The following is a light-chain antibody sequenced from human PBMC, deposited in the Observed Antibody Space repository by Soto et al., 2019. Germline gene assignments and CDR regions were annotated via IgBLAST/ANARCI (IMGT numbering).Light chain of an antibody. Sequence: DIQITQSLSTLSASVGDRVTITCRASQSISSWLAWYQQKPGKAPKLLIYKASSLESGVPSRFSGSGSGTEFTLTISSLQPDDFATYYCQQYNSYSPLTFGGGAK. V-gene: IGKV1-5*03. J-gene: IGKJ4*01. CDR3: QQYNSYSPLT. CDR2: KAS. CDR1: QSISSW.